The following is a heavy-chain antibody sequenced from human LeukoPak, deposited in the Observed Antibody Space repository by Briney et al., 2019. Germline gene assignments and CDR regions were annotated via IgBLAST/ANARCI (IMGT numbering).Heavy chain of an antibody. D-gene: IGHD6-19*01. Sequence: SETLSLTCTVSGDSISSSSYYWGWIRRPPGKGLEWIGSIYYSGSTYYNPSLESRVTISIDTSKNQFSLKLSSVTAADTAVYYCARSIPVAGISWGQGTLATVSS. CDR2: IYYSGST. CDR3: ARSIPVAGIS. J-gene: IGHJ4*02. V-gene: IGHV4-39*01. CDR1: GDSISSSSYY.